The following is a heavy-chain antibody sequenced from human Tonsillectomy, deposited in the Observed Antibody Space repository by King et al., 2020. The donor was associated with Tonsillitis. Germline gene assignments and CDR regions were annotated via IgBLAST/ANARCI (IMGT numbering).Heavy chain of an antibody. CDR2: INPNSGGT. CDR3: ARARPQRGRLERPEFDP. D-gene: IGHD1-1*01. Sequence: QLVQSGAEVKKPGASVKVSCKASGYTFTGYYMHWVRQAPGQGLEWMGWINPNSGGTNYAQRFQGRVTMTRDTSISTAYMELSRLRSDDTAAYYCARARPQRGRLERPEFDPWGQGTLVTVSS. J-gene: IGHJ5*02. V-gene: IGHV1-2*02. CDR1: GYTFTGYY.